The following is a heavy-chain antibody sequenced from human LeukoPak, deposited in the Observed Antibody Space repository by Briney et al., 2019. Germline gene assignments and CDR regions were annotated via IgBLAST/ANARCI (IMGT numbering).Heavy chain of an antibody. CDR3: AREGNTMVRGEPEYFHP. J-gene: IGHJ1*01. CDR2: IRGSGADT. CDR1: GFTFSIYA. V-gene: IGHV3-23*01. D-gene: IGHD3-10*01. Sequence: GGSLRLSCAASGFTFSIYAMSWVRQAPGKGLEWVSAIRGSGADTYYADSMKGRFTISRDNSKSTLYLQMNSLRAEDTAIYYCAREGNTMVRGEPEYFHPWGQGTLVTVSS.